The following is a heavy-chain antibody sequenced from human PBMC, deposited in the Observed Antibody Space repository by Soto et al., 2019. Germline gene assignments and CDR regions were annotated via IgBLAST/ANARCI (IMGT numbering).Heavy chain of an antibody. Sequence: PGGSLRLSCAASGFTFSTYAMHWVRQAPGKGLEWVAVVLYDGSRKYYADSVKGRFTISRDNSMDMVYLQMNSLTAEDTAVYYCARELVKVYFDSWGQGPLVTVSS. CDR3: ARELVKVYFDS. CDR2: VLYDGSRK. D-gene: IGHD2-21*01. J-gene: IGHJ4*02. V-gene: IGHV3-30-3*01. CDR1: GFTFSTYA.